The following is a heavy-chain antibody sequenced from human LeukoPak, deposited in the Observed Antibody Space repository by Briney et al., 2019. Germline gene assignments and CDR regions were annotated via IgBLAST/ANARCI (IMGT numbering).Heavy chain of an antibody. J-gene: IGHJ4*02. CDR1: KFTFSNYD. Sequence: GRSLRLSCTASKFTFSNYDMQWVRQAPGKGLEWVAVVSSDGGTKYYADSVKGRFTISRDNSRNTMYLQMDSLRAEDTAVYYCAKVVAGNIDYYFDYWGQGILVAVSS. CDR2: VSSDGGTK. CDR3: AKVVAGNIDYYFDY. V-gene: IGHV3-30*18. D-gene: IGHD2/OR15-2a*01.